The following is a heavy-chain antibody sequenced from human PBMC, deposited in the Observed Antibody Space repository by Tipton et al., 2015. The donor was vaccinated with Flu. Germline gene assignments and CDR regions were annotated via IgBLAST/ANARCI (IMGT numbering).Heavy chain of an antibody. CDR3: ARERGAPDY. CDR2: INWNGGHT. Sequence: VQLVQSGGGVVRPGESLRLSCKVSGFTFDDYGMSWVRQAPGKGLEWVSNINWNGGHTNYADSVRGRFTVSRDNAMNSLYLQMDSLRAEDTAVYYCARERGAPDYWGQGTLVTVSS. CDR1: GFTFDDYG. V-gene: IGHV3-20*04. J-gene: IGHJ4*02.